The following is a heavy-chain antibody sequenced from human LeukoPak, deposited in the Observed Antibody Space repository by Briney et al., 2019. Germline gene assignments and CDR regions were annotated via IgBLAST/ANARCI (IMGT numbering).Heavy chain of an antibody. D-gene: IGHD5-18*01. V-gene: IGHV3-48*04. Sequence: GGSLRLSCTASGFPFIEYSMDWVRQAPGKGLEWISYIGVSSGNTKYADSVKGRFTISADNAKNSLYLQMNSLRVEDTAVYYCARDHNYAFDNWGQGTLVSVSS. J-gene: IGHJ4*02. CDR1: GFPFIEYS. CDR3: ARDHNYAFDN. CDR2: IGVSSGNT.